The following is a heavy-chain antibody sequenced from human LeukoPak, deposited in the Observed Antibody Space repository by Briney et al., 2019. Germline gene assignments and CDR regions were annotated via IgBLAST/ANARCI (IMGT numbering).Heavy chain of an antibody. J-gene: IGHJ4*02. Sequence: ASVKVSCKASGYTFTSYGISWVRQAPGQGLEWIGWISAYNGNTNYAQKLQGRVTMTTDTSTSTAYMELRSLRSDDTAVYYCARDLSIVGATTGNFDYWGQGTLVTVSS. V-gene: IGHV1-18*01. CDR2: ISAYNGNT. CDR1: GYTFTSYG. D-gene: IGHD1-26*01. CDR3: ARDLSIVGATTGNFDY.